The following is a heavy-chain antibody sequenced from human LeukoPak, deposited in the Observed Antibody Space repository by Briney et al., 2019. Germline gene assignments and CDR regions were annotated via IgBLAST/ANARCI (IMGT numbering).Heavy chain of an antibody. V-gene: IGHV4-31*03. CDR1: GGSISSGGYY. Sequence: SQTLSLTCTVSGGSISSGGYYWSWIRQHPGEGLEWIGYIYDSGSTYYKPSLRSRVTISGDTSKNQFSLKLSSVSDADTAVYYCASYGSGWYFDLWGRGTLVTVSS. CDR3: ASYGSGWYFDL. J-gene: IGHJ2*01. CDR2: IYDSGST. D-gene: IGHD3-10*01.